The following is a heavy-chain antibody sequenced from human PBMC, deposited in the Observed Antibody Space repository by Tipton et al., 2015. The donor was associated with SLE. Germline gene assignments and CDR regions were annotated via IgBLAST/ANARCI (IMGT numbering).Heavy chain of an antibody. Sequence: QLVQSGGGLVKPGGSLRLSCVASGFTFSDSYMCWIRQAPGKGLEWISYITTSGHTIYYADSVQGRFTISRDNAKNSLFLQMDHLRAEDTAVYYCASSPFPTLRSFDYWGQGTLVTVSS. V-gene: IGHV3-11*04. CDR2: ITTSGHTI. J-gene: IGHJ4*02. CDR3: ASSPFPTLRSFDY. CDR1: GFTFSDSY. D-gene: IGHD2/OR15-2a*01.